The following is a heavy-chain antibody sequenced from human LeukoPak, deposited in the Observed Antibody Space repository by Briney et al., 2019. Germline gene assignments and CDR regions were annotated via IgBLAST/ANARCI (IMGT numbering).Heavy chain of an antibody. CDR2: ISSSSINI. J-gene: IGHJ4*02. V-gene: IGHV3-48*01. CDR3: PRDSIQLWPNAIDF. CDR1: GFTFSSYS. Sequence: GGSLRLSCAASGFTFSSYSMNWVRQAPGKGLEWISYISSSSINIHYGDSVKGRFTISRDNAENSLYLQMNSLRAEDTAVYYCPRDSIQLWPNAIDFWGQGTLVTVSS. D-gene: IGHD1-1*01.